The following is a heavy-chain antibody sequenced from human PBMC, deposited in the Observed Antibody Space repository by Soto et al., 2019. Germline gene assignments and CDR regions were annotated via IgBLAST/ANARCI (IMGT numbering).Heavy chain of an antibody. CDR1: GFTFSSYW. V-gene: IGHV3-74*01. Sequence: GGSLRLSCAASGFTFSSYWMHWVRQAPGKGLVWVSRINSDGSSTSYADSVKGRFTISRDNAKNTLYLQMNSLRAEDTAVYYCASGGVDTAYYDMDVWGKGTTVTVSS. D-gene: IGHD5-18*01. J-gene: IGHJ6*03. CDR3: ASGGVDTAYYDMDV. CDR2: INSDGSST.